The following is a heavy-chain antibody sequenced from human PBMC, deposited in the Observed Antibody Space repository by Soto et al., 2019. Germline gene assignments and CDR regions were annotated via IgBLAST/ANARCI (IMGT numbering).Heavy chain of an antibody. Sequence: QVQLVQSGAEVKKPGASVKVSCKASGYTFTGYYMHWVRQAPGQGLEWMGWINPNSGGTNYAQKFQGWVTMTRYTAISTAYMELSRLRSDDTAVYYCAGGRVKAVADGDYWYFDLWGRGTLVTVSS. CDR1: GYTFTGYY. J-gene: IGHJ2*01. CDR3: AGGRVKAVADGDYWYFDL. V-gene: IGHV1-2*04. CDR2: INPNSGGT. D-gene: IGHD6-19*01.